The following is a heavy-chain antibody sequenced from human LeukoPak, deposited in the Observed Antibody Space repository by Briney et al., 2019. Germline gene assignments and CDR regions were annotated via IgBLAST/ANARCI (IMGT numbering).Heavy chain of an antibody. Sequence: GSLRLSCAASGFTFSSYAMSWIRQPPGKGLEWIGSIYYSGSTYYNPSLKSRVTISVDTSKNQFSLKLSSVTAADTAVYYCATLPVDSSGYRTLDYWGQGTLVTVSS. CDR1: GFTFSSYA. J-gene: IGHJ4*02. V-gene: IGHV4-39*01. D-gene: IGHD3-22*01. CDR2: IYYSGST. CDR3: ATLPVDSSGYRTLDY.